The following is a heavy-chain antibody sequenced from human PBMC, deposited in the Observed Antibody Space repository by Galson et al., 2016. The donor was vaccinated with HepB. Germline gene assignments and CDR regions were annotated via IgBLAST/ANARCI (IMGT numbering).Heavy chain of an antibody. CDR2: ISSGGSTK. CDR1: GFIFSDCS. J-gene: IGHJ4*02. Sequence: SLRLSCAASGFIFSDCSMNWVRQTPGKGLEWLSYISSGGSTKIYAESVKGRFTVSRDNANNALYLHLNSLRDEDTAVYYCARIPGVNWYDVNHSDYWGRGTLVTVSS. D-gene: IGHD1-1*01. CDR3: ARIPGVNWYDVNHSDY. V-gene: IGHV3-48*02.